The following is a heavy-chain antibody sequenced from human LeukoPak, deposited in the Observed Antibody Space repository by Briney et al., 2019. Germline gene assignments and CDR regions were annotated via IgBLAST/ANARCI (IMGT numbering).Heavy chain of an antibody. CDR2: IYTSGST. D-gene: IGHD4/OR15-4a*01. CDR1: GGSISSYY. V-gene: IGHV4-4*07. J-gene: IGHJ1*01. Sequence: PSETLSLTCTVSGGSISSYYWSWIRQPAGKGLEWIGRIYTSGSTNYNPSLKSRVTMSVDTSKNQFSLKLSSVTAADTAVYYCARDLTDYAGPAYFQHWGQGTLVTVSS. CDR3: ARDLTDYAGPAYFQH.